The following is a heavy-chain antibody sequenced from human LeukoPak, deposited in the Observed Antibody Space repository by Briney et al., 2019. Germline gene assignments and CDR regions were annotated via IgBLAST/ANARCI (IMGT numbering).Heavy chain of an antibody. CDR2: IIPIFGTA. D-gene: IGHD3-3*01. CDR1: GGTFSSYA. J-gene: IGHJ3*02. CDR3: AIDSVHDLWSGYSRRGFAFDI. Sequence: SVKVSCKASGGTFSSYAISWVRQAPGQGLEWLGRIIPIFGTANCAQKFQGRVTITTHESTSTAYMELSSLRSEDTAVYYCAIDSVHDLWSGYSRRGFAFDIWGQGTMVTVSS. V-gene: IGHV1-69*05.